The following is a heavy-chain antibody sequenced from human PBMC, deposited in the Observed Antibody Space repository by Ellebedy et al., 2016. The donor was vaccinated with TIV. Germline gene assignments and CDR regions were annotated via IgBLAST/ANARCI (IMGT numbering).Heavy chain of an antibody. Sequence: MPSETLSLTCTVSGGSISSSSYYWGWIRQPPGKGLEWIGSFYYSGSTYYNPSLKSRVTISVDTSKNQFSLKVSSVTAADTAVFYCARQGSGFPPGDYWGQGTLVTVSS. J-gene: IGHJ4*02. CDR3: ARQGSGFPPGDY. CDR2: FYYSGST. V-gene: IGHV4-39*01. D-gene: IGHD6-19*01. CDR1: GGSISSSSYY.